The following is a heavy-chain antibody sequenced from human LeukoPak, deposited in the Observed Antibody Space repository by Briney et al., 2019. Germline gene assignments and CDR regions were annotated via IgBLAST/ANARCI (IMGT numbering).Heavy chain of an antibody. D-gene: IGHD4-17*01. CDR1: GDSFSSHY. Sequence: SETLSLTCTVSGDSFSSHYWTWIRQPPGKGLEWIGYISYRGSTNYNPSLKSRITISIDTSKNQFSLRLSSVTAADTAVYYCARDLVTVTKGFDIWGQGTMVSVSS. V-gene: IGHV4-59*11. J-gene: IGHJ3*02. CDR2: ISYRGST. CDR3: ARDLVTVTKGFDI.